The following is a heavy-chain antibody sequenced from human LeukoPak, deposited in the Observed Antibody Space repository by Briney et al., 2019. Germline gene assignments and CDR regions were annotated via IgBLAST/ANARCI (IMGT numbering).Heavy chain of an antibody. J-gene: IGHJ3*02. CDR3: AKVIYDSSGYYYSDAFDI. D-gene: IGHD3-22*01. CDR1: GFTFSSYA. V-gene: IGHV3-23*01. Sequence: PGGSLRLSCAASGFTFSSYAMSWVRQAPGKGLEWVSAISGSGGSTYYADSVKGRFTISRDNSKNTLYLQMNSLRAEDTAVYYCAKVIYDSSGYYYSDAFDIWGQGTMVTVSS. CDR2: ISGSGGST.